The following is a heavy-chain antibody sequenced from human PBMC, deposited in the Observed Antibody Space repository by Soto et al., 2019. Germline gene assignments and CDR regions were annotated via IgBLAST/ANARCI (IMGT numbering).Heavy chain of an antibody. CDR1: GYTFSGFY. J-gene: IGHJ4*02. CDR2: VYPDSGGT. D-gene: IGHD3-9*01. CDR3: RVTGVAEVDY. Sequence: QVQLVQSGAEVKKPGASVKVSCRTSGYTFSGFYIHWVRQAPGQGLESMGWVYPDSGGTDYAQKFQGRVTMTRDRSISTAYVELSRLRSDDTVVNYCRVTGVAEVDYWGQGTLVTVSS. V-gene: IGHV1-2*02.